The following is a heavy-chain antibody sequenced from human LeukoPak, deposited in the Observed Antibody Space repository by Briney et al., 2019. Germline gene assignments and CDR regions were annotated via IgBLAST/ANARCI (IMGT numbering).Heavy chain of an antibody. Sequence: GGSLRLSCAASGFTFSSYGMHWVRQAPGKGLEWVAFIRYDGSNKYYADSVKGRFTISRDNSKNTLYLQMNSLRAEDTAVYYCTGVSYCGGDCYHDYWGQGTLVTVSS. J-gene: IGHJ4*02. V-gene: IGHV3-30*02. CDR2: IRYDGSNK. CDR1: GFTFSSYG. CDR3: TGVSYCGGDCYHDY. D-gene: IGHD2-21*02.